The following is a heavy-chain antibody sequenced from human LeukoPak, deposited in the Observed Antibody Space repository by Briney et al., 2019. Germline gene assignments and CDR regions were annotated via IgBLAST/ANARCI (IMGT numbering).Heavy chain of an antibody. CDR3: ARAKMVATGGFDY. D-gene: IGHD5-12*01. V-gene: IGHV5-51*01. CDR1: GYSFTNYW. CDR2: IYPGDSDT. Sequence: GESLKISCKGSGYSFTNYWIGWVRQMPGKGLQWMGIIYPGDSDTRYSPSFQGQVTISADKSISTAYLQWSSLKASDTAMYYCARAKMVATGGFDYWGKGTLVTVS. J-gene: IGHJ4*02.